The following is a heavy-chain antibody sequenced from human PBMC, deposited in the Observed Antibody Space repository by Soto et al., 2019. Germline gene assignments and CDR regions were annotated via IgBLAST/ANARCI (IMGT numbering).Heavy chain of an antibody. CDR3: ARQVLTAMVIMDLSYYYYYMDV. CDR2: IYPGDSDT. Sequence: GESLKISCKGSGYSFTSYWIGWVRQMPGKGLEWMGIIYPGDSDTRYSPSFQGQVTISADKSISTAYLQWSSLKASDTAMYYCARQVLTAMVIMDLSYYYYYMDVWGKGTTVTVSS. V-gene: IGHV5-51*01. J-gene: IGHJ6*03. CDR1: GYSFTSYW. D-gene: IGHD5-18*01.